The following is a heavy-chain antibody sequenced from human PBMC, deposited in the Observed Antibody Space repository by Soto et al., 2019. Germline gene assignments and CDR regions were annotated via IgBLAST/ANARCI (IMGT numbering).Heavy chain of an antibody. V-gene: IGHV3-30*18. CDR3: AKADNGAVVDSFDY. D-gene: IGHD3-3*01. CDR2: ISYDGTKK. J-gene: IGHJ4*02. Sequence: QVQLVESVGGVVQPGRSLTLSCAASGFSLSSYGVHWVRQAPGKRLEWVAVISYDGTKKYYLDSVKGRFTISRDTSENTLYLQMNSLRGEDTGVYYCAKADNGAVVDSFDYWGQGTLVTVSS. CDR1: GFSLSSYG.